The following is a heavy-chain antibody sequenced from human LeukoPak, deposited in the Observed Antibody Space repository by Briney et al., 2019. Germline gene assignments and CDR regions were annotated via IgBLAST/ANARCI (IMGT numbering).Heavy chain of an antibody. CDR1: GGSISSGSYY. V-gene: IGHV4-61*02. J-gene: IGHJ4*02. D-gene: IGHD1-26*01. CDR3: ASPGIVGARRGFDY. Sequence: SETLSLTCTVSGGSISSGSYYWSWIRQPAGKGLEWIGRIYTSGSTNYNPSLKSRVTISVDTSKNQFSLKLSSVTAADTAVYYCASPGIVGARRGFDYWGQGTLVTVSS. CDR2: IYTSGST.